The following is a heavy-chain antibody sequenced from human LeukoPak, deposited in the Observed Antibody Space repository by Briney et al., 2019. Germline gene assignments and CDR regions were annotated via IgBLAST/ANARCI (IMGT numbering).Heavy chain of an antibody. CDR3: ARDLEQWLDELGAFDI. Sequence: GGSLRLSCAASGFTFSSYSMNWVRQAPGKGLEWVSSISSSSSYIYYADSVKGRFTISRDNAKNSLYLQMNSLRAEDTAVYYCARDLEQWLDELGAFDIWGQGTMVTVSS. D-gene: IGHD6-19*01. J-gene: IGHJ3*02. CDR1: GFTFSSYS. CDR2: ISSSSSYI. V-gene: IGHV3-21*01.